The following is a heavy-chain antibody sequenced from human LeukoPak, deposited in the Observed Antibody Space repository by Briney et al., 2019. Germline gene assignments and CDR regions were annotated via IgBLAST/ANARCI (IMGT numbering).Heavy chain of an antibody. J-gene: IGHJ4*02. D-gene: IGHD3-22*01. CDR2: ISYDGSNK. Sequence: GRSLRLSCEASGFTFSSYAMHWVRQAPGKGLEWVAVISYDGSNKYYAASVRGRFTISRDNSKNTLYLQMNSLRAEDTAVYYCAKGGSYYYDSSGYFGYWGQGTLVTVSS. CDR1: GFTFSSYA. V-gene: IGHV3-30-3*01. CDR3: AKGGSYYYDSSGYFGY.